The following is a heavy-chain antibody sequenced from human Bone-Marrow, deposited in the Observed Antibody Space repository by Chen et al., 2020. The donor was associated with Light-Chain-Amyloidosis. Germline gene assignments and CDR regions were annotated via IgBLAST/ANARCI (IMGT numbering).Heavy chain of an antibody. CDR2: INHSGST. Sequence: QVQLQQWGAGLLKPSETLSLTCAVYGGSFSGYYWSWIRQPPGKGLEWIGEINHSGSTNYNPSHKSRVTISVDTSKNQFSLKLSSVTAADTAVYYCARIPTNIPADPRDYWGQGTLVTVSS. CDR1: GGSFSGYY. V-gene: IGHV4-34*01. J-gene: IGHJ4*02. CDR3: ARIPTNIPADPRDY.